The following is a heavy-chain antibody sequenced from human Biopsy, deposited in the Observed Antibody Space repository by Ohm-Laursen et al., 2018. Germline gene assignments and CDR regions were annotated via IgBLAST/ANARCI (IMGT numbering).Heavy chain of an antibody. CDR1: GGSISSSTTYY. CDR3: ARHPTGFWFDP. CDR2: IYNTETT. Sequence: SDTLSLTCTVSGGSISSSTTYYWAWLRQPPGKGLEWIGSIYNTETTFYNPSLKSRVTISVDTSTNQFSLKGSSVTAADTALYFCARHPTGFWFDPGGHGTLVTVSS. V-gene: IGHV4-39*01. J-gene: IGHJ5*02.